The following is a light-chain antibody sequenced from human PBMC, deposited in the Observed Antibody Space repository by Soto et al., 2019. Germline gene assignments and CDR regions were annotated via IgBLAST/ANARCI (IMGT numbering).Light chain of an antibody. CDR2: SNN. J-gene: IGLJ2*01. CDR1: SSNIGSNT. Sequence: QSVLTQPPSASGTPGQRVTISCSGSSSNIGSNTVNCYQQLPGPAPKLLIYSNNVRPSGVPDRFSGSISGTSASLAISGLQSEDEADDYCAAWDDSLDGRVVFGGGTKLTVL. V-gene: IGLV1-44*01. CDR3: AAWDDSLDGRVV.